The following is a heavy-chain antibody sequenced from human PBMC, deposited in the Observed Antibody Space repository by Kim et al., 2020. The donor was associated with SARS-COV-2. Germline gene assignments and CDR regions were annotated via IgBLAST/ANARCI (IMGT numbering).Heavy chain of an antibody. Sequence: SGPTLVKPTQTLTLTCLSSGFSLSTSGLGVGWIRQTPGKALEWLALIYWDDDKTYSPSLKSRLTITKDTSKNQVVLTMTNMDPVDTATYYCARTFNTYGYKTGYGMDLWGQGTTVTVSS. D-gene: IGHD5-18*01. CDR2: IYWDDDK. V-gene: IGHV2-5*02. J-gene: IGHJ6*02. CDR1: GFSLSTSGLG. CDR3: ARTFNTYGYKTGYGMDL.